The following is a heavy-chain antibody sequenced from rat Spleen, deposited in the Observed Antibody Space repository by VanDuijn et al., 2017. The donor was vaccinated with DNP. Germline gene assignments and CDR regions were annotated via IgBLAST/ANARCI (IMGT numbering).Heavy chain of an antibody. CDR3: ARQGHYYSGSLAY. CDR1: GFNFNDYW. V-gene: IGHV5S13*01. D-gene: IGHD1-1*01. J-gene: IGHJ3*01. Sequence: EVKLVESGGGLVQPGRSLKLSCAASGFNFNDYWMGWVRQAPKKSLEWVASISTGGGNTYYRDSVKGRFTISRDNAKNTQYLQMDSLRSEDTATYYCARQGHYYSGSLAYWGQGTLVTVSS. CDR2: ISTGGGNT.